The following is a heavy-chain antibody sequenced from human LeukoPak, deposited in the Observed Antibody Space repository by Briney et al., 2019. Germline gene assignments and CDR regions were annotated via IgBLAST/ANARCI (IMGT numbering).Heavy chain of an antibody. CDR3: ARAPFTFGGLIGTAGGYYFDY. D-gene: IGHD3-16*02. Sequence: PSETLSLTCTVSGGSISSSSYYWGWIRQPPGKGLEWIGYIYYSGSTSYNPSLKSRVTISVDTSKNQFSLKLSSVTAADTAVYYCARAPFTFGGLIGTAGGYYFDYWGQGTLVTVSS. V-gene: IGHV4-61*05. CDR2: IYYSGST. CDR1: GGSISSSSYY. J-gene: IGHJ4*02.